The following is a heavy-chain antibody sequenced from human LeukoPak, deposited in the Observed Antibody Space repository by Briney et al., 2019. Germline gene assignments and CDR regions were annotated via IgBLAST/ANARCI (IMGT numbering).Heavy chain of an antibody. CDR3: AKDDGDSFDY. V-gene: IGHV3-30*18. CDR2: MSYDGSNK. CDR1: GFTFSSYG. J-gene: IGHJ4*02. Sequence: GGSLRLSCAAFGFTFSSYGMHWVRQAPGKGLEWVAVMSYDGSNKYCADSVKGRFTISRDNSKNTLYLQMNSLRAEDTAVYYCAKDDGDSFDYWGQGTLVTVSS. D-gene: IGHD4-17*01.